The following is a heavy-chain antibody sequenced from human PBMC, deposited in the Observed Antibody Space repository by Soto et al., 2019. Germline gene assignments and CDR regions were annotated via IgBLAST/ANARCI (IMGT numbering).Heavy chain of an antibody. Sequence: GGSLRLSCAASGFTFSSYGMHWVRQAPGKGLEWVAVISYDGSNKYYADSVKGRFTISRDNSKNTLYLQMNSLRAEDTAVYYCAKSLFGLTSFDYWGQGTLVTVSS. CDR2: ISYDGSNK. V-gene: IGHV3-30*18. CDR1: GFTFSSYG. CDR3: AKSLFGLTSFDY. D-gene: IGHD3-16*01. J-gene: IGHJ4*02.